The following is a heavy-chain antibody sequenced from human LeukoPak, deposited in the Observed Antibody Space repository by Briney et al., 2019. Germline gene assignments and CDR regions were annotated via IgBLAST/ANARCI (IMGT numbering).Heavy chain of an antibody. Sequence: GGSLRLSCAASGFTFSSYWMSWVRQAPGKGLEWVANIKQDGSEKYYLDSVKGRFTISRDNAKNSLYLQMNSLRAEDTAVYYCAREEYQLPSDWWFDPWGQGTLVTVSS. V-gene: IGHV3-7*01. CDR1: GFTFSSYW. D-gene: IGHD2-2*01. J-gene: IGHJ5*02. CDR3: AREEYQLPSDWWFDP. CDR2: IKQDGSEK.